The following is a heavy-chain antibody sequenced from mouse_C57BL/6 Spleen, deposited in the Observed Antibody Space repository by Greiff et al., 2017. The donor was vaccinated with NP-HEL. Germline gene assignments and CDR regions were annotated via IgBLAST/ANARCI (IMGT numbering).Heavy chain of an antibody. V-gene: IGHV1-64*01. J-gene: IGHJ4*01. CDR3: AREGAYYSNYLFGVDY. Sequence: QVQLQQPGAELVKPGASVKLSCKASGYTFTSYWMHWVKQRPGQGLEWIGMIHPNSGSTNYNEKFKSKATLTVDKSSSTAYMQLSSLTSEDSAVYYCAREGAYYSNYLFGVDYWGQGTSVTVSS. D-gene: IGHD2-5*01. CDR2: IHPNSGST. CDR1: GYTFTSYW.